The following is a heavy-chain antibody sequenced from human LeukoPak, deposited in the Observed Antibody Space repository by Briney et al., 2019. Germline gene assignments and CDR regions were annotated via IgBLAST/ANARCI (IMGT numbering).Heavy chain of an antibody. J-gene: IGHJ4*02. Sequence: PGGSLRLSCAASGFSSSSYWMSSVREAPGKGLEWVADINQDGSAKDSGGSVKGRFTISRDNAKNSLYLQVNSLRAEDTAVYFCASAPNENYFDFWGQGALVTVSS. CDR2: INQDGSAK. CDR3: ASAPNENYFDF. V-gene: IGHV3-7*01. CDR1: GFSSSSYW.